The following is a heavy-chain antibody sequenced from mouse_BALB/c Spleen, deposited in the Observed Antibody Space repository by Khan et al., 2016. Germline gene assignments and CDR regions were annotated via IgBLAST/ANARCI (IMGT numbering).Heavy chain of an antibody. J-gene: IGHJ2*01. D-gene: IGHD2-12*01. CDR3: AGNDSYYFDY. CDR2: ISYSGST. V-gene: IGHV3-8*02. Sequence: EVQLQESGPSLVKPSQTLSLTCAVTGDSITSGYWNWIRKFPGNKLEYMGYISYSGSTYYNPSIKSRISITRDTSKNTYYLNLNFMTTDDTSTHYCAGNDSYYFDYWGKGTTPTFSS. CDR1: GDSITSGY.